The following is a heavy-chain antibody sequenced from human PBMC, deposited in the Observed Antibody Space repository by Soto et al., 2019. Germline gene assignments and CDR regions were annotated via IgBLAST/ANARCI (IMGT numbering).Heavy chain of an antibody. V-gene: IGHV4-34*01. J-gene: IGHJ5*02. D-gene: IGHD6-13*01. CDR3: ARGRPQQLVGRSFDP. CDR1: GGSFSGYY. Sequence: PSETLSLTCAVYGGSFSGYYWSWIRQPPGKGLEWIGEINHSGSTNYNPSLKSRVTISVDTSKNQFSLKLSSVTAADTAVYYCARGRPQQLVGRSFDPWGQGTLVTVS. CDR2: INHSGST.